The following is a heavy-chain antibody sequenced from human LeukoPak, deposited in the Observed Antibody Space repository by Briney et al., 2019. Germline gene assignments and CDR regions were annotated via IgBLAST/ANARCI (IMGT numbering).Heavy chain of an antibody. CDR3: ARDYYGSGSYDY. V-gene: IGHV3-21*01. D-gene: IGHD3-10*01. Sequence: PGGSLRLSCAAPGFTFSSYSMNWVRQAPGKGLEWVSSISSSSSYIYYADSVKGRFTISRDNAKNSLYLQMNSLRAEDTAVYYCARDYYGSGSYDYWGQGTLVTVSS. J-gene: IGHJ4*02. CDR1: GFTFSSYS. CDR2: ISSSSSYI.